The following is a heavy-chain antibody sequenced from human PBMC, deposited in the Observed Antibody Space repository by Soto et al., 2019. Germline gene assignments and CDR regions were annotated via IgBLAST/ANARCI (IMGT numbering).Heavy chain of an antibody. J-gene: IGHJ6*02. CDR1: GGSISSGGYY. V-gene: IGHV4-31*03. Sequence: SETLSLTCTVSGGSISSGGYYWSWIRQHPGKGLEWIGYIYYSGSTYYNPSLKSRVTISVDTSKNQFSLKLSSVTAADTAVYYCASVPARLHSGMDVWGQGTTVTVSS. CDR3: ASVPARLHSGMDV. CDR2: IYYSGST. D-gene: IGHD2-2*01.